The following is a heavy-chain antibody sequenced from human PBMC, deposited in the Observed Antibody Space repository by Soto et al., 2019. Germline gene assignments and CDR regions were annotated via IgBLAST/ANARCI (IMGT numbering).Heavy chain of an antibody. CDR1: GFTFSSYA. V-gene: IGHV3-23*01. CDR2: ISGSGGST. CDR3: AKGEYSSGWYGYYYGMDV. Sequence: GGSLRLSCAASGFTFSSYAMSWVRQAPGKGLEWDSAISGSGGSTYYADSVKGRFTISRDNSKNTLYLQMNSLRAEDTAVYYWAKGEYSSGWYGYYYGMDVWGQGTTVTVSS. J-gene: IGHJ6*02. D-gene: IGHD6-19*01.